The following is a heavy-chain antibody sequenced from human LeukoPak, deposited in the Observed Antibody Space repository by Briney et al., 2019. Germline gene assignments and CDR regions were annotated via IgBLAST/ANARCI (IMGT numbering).Heavy chain of an antibody. D-gene: IGHD3-10*02. CDR1: RFIFTSYD. CDR3: AKTPPRYYVKGSYPDY. V-gene: IGHV3-30*02. CDR2: IRYSETET. J-gene: IGHJ4*02. Sequence: PGGSLRLSCATSRFIFTSYDMHWFRQAPGKGLEGVAFIRYSETETYYADSVKGRFTISRDNSKDTLYLQMNSLRAEDTAVYYCAKTPPRYYVKGSYPDYWGQGTLVIVSS.